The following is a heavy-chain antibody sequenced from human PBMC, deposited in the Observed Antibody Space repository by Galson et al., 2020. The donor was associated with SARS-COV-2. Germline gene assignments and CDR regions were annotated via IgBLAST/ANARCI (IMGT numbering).Heavy chain of an antibody. D-gene: IGHD3-3*01. V-gene: IGHV4-34*01. CDR3: AGGRFGVVPSPVLGLGPQYDYYAMEV. J-gene: IGHJ6*02. CDR1: GGSLSGFS. Sequence: SETLSLTCAVYGGSLSGFSFTWVRQPPGKGLAWIGEIDHSVSTNTSPALNTRITISVDTSRNQFSLRLRSVTAADAGFYYCAGGRFGVVPSPVLGLGPQYDYYAMEVWGQGTTVAVSS. CDR2: IDHSVST.